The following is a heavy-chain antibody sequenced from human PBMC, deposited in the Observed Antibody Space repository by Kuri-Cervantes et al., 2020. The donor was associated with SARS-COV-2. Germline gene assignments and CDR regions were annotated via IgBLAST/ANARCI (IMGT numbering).Heavy chain of an antibody. V-gene: IGHV3-53*01. CDR2: IYSSGST. D-gene: IGHD3-3*01. CDR1: GFTFDDYG. Sequence: LSLTCAASGFTFDDYGMSWVRQAPGKGLEWVSVIYSSGSTNYADSVKGRFTISRDNFKNTLYLQMSSLRAEDTAVYYCARGRGPGDFWSGLNWFDPWGQGTLVTVSS. J-gene: IGHJ5*02. CDR3: ARGRGPGDFWSGLNWFDP.